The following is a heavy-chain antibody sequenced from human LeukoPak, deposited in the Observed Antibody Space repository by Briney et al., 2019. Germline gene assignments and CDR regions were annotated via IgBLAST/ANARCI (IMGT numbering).Heavy chain of an antibody. J-gene: IGHJ4*02. Sequence: GGSLRLSRAASGFTFSSYAMSWVRQAPGKGLEWVSGISGSGDNTYHTDSVKGRFTISRDNSKNTLYLQMNSLRAEDTAVYYCAKADNIAVAGTADYWGQGTLVTVSS. D-gene: IGHD6-19*01. CDR3: AKADNIAVAGTADY. V-gene: IGHV3-23*01. CDR2: ISGSGDNT. CDR1: GFTFSSYA.